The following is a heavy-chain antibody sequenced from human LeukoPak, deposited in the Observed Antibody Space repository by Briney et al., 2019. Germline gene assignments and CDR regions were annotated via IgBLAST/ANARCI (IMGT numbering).Heavy chain of an antibody. V-gene: IGHV1-3*01. J-gene: IGHJ4*02. CDR2: INAGNGNT. CDR3: ARTRDYGDYRFDY. CDR1: GYTFTSYA. D-gene: IGHD4-17*01. Sequence: ASVKVSCKASGYTFTSYAMHWVRQAPGQRLEWMGWINAGNGNTKYSQKFQGRVTITRDTSASTAYMELSSLRSENTAVYYCARTRDYGDYRFDYWGQGTLVTVSS.